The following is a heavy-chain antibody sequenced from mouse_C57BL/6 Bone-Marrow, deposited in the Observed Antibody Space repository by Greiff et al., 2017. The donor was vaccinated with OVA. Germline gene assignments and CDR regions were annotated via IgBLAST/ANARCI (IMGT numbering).Heavy chain of an antibody. D-gene: IGHD2-12*01. CDR2: INPSNGGT. CDR3: VRLRLYYYAMDY. Sequence: QVQLKQPGTELVKPGASVKLSCKASGYTFTSYWMHWVKQRPGQGLEWIGNINPSNGGTNYNEKFKSKATLTVDKSSSTAYMQLSSLTSEDSAVYYCVRLRLYYYAMDYWGQGTSVTVSS. CDR1: GYTFTSYW. J-gene: IGHJ4*01. V-gene: IGHV1-53*01.